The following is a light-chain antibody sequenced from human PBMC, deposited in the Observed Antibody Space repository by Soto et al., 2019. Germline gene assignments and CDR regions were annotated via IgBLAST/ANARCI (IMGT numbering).Light chain of an antibody. CDR1: SSNIGSNT. CDR2: TNS. Sequence: QSVLTQPPSASRTPGQRVTISCSGSSSNIGSNTVNWYQLLPRTAPKLLIYTNSQRPSGVPDRFSGSKSGTSASLAISGLQSEDEADYYCAAWDDSLNGWVFGGGTKLTVL. J-gene: IGLJ3*02. V-gene: IGLV1-44*01. CDR3: AAWDDSLNGWV.